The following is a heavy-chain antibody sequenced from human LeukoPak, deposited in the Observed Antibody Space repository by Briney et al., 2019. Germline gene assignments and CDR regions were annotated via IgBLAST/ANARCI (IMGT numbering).Heavy chain of an antibody. CDR3: AKVNDFWSGYSSATEYFQH. CDR2: IYSGGST. CDR1: GFTVSSNY. J-gene: IGHJ1*01. V-gene: IGHV3-66*01. D-gene: IGHD3-3*01. Sequence: PGGSLRLSCAASGFTVSSNYMSWVRQAPGKGLEWVSVIYSGGSTYYADSVKGRFTISRDNSKNTLYLQMNSLRAEDTAVYYCAKVNDFWSGYSSATEYFQHWGQGTLVTVSS.